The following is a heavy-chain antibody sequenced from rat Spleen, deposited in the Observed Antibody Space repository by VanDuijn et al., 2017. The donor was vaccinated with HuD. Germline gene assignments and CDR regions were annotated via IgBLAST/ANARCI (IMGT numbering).Heavy chain of an antibody. V-gene: IGHV5-22*01. Sequence: EVQLVESGGGLVQPGRSLKLSCAASGFTFSDYYMAWVRQAPTKGLEWVATISYDGSSTYYRDSVKGRLTISRANAKSTLYLQMNSLMSGDTATYYCTRPNWDLGFDYWGQGVMVTVSS. J-gene: IGHJ2*01. CDR3: TRPNWDLGFDY. CDR2: ISYDGSST. D-gene: IGHD5-1*01. CDR1: GFTFSDYY.